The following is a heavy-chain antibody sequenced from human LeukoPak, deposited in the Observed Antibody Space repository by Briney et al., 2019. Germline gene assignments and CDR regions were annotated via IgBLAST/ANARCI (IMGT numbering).Heavy chain of an antibody. J-gene: IGHJ4*02. D-gene: IGHD6-13*01. CDR2: ISGDGTST. CDR3: GRQQAAAGDY. Sequence: PGGSLRLSCAASGFTFSSYWMHWVRQAPGKGLVWVSRISGDGTSTGCADSVKGRFTISRDNAKNMLYLQMNSLRDEDTAVYCCGRQQAAAGDYWGQGTLVTVSS. V-gene: IGHV3-74*01. CDR1: GFTFSSYW.